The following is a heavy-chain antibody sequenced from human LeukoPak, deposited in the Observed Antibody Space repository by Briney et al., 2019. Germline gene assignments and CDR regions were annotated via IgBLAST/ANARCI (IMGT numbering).Heavy chain of an antibody. CDR3: ARGYSGTYRADY. CDR1: GFSFDDYA. J-gene: IGHJ4*02. V-gene: IGHV3-9*01. CDR2: ISWTSGSI. D-gene: IGHD1-26*01. Sequence: GRSLRLTCAASGFSFDDYAMHWVRQAPGKGLEWVSGISWTSGSIGYADSVKGRFTISRDNAKNSLYLQMNSLRAEDTAVYYCARGYSGTYRADYWGQGTLVTVSS.